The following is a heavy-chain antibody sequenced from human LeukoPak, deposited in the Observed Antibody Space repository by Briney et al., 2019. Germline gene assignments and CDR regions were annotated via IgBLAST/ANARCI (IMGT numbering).Heavy chain of an antibody. D-gene: IGHD1-26*01. J-gene: IGHJ4*02. CDR2: IYYSGST. CDR1: GGSISSYY. V-gene: IGHV4-59*01. Sequence: PSETLSLTCTVSGGSISSYYWSWIRQPPGKGLEWIGYIYYSGSTNYNPSLKSRVTISVDTSKNQFSLKLSSVTAADTAVYYCATSREGATDYWGQGTLFTVSS. CDR3: ATSREGATDY.